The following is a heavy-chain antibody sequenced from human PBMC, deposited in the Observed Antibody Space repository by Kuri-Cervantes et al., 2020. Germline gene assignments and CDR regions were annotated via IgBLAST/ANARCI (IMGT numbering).Heavy chain of an antibody. CDR1: GDTLTGFA. D-gene: IGHD3-10*02. CDR2: INPISGGT. J-gene: IGHJ3*01. V-gene: IGHV1-2*02. CDR3: ARDHTMWAFDF. Sequence: ASVKVSCKTSGDTLTGFAFNWVRQAPGQGLEWMGWINPISGGTKYAQKFQGRVTMTRDTSISTAYMELGRLRSDDTAVYYCARDHTMWAFDFWGQGTMVTVSS.